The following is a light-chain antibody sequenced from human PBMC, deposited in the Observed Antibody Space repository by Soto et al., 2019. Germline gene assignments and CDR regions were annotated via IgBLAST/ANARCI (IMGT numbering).Light chain of an antibody. J-gene: IGKJ3*01. CDR3: QQRSNWL. V-gene: IGKV3-11*01. CDR1: QSVSGF. CDR2: DAS. Sequence: EIVLAQSPATLSLSPGERATLSCRTTQSVSGFLAWYQQKPGQAPRLLIYDASNRAAGIPARFSGSGSGTDLTLTISSLEPEDFAVYYCQQRSNWLFGPGTKVDI.